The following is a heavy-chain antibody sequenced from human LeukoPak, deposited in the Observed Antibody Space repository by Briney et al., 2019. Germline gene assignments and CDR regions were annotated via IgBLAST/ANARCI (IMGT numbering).Heavy chain of an antibody. V-gene: IGHV4-59*01. Sequence: SETLSLTCTVSGDSISSYYWSWIRQPPGKGLEWIGYIYYSGSTIYNPSLKSRVTMSLDTSKNQFSLKLRSVTAAGTAVYYCARGVISTDAFDVWGQGTMVTVSS. CDR2: IYYSGST. J-gene: IGHJ3*01. CDR3: ARGVISTDAFDV. CDR1: GDSISSYY. D-gene: IGHD3-3*02.